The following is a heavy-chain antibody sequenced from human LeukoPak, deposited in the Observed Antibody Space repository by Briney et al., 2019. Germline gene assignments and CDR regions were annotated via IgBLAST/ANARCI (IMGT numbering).Heavy chain of an antibody. J-gene: IGHJ4*02. D-gene: IGHD2-2*01. CDR3: AKDYCSSTSCRILYYFDY. V-gene: IGHV3-23*01. CDR2: ISGSGGST. CDR1: GFTFSSYA. Sequence: PGGSLRLSCAASGFTFSSYAMSWVRQAPGKGLEWVSAISGSGGSTYYADSVKGRFTISRDNSKNTLYLQMNSLRAEDTAVYYCAKDYCSSTSCRILYYFDYWGQGTLATVSS.